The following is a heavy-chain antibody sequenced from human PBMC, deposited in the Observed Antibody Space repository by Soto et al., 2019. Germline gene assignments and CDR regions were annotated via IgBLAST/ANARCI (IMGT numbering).Heavy chain of an antibody. CDR3: ARVDYYDSSGYYGY. CDR2: ISGYNGNT. V-gene: IGHV1-18*04. CDR1: GYTFTIYG. Sequence: QVQLVQSGAEVKKPGASVKVSCKASGYTFTIYGISWVRQAPGQGLEWMGWISGYNGNTDYAQNLQDRDTLTTDASTSSVYMELRSLRSDDTAVYYCARVDYYDSSGYYGYWGQGTLITVSS. D-gene: IGHD3-22*01. J-gene: IGHJ4*02.